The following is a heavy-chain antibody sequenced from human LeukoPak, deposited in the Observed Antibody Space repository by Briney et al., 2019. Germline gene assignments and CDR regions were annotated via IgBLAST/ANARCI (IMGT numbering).Heavy chain of an antibody. CDR1: GFTFSSYW. D-gene: IGHD3-16*02. CDR3: ARSSYDYVWGSYRSAEYFQH. CDR2: IKQDGSEK. J-gene: IGHJ1*01. Sequence: GGSLRLSCAASGFTFSSYWMSWVRQAPGKGLEWVANIKQDGSEKYYVDSVKGRFTISRDNAKNSLYLQMNSLRAEDTAVHYCARSSYDYVWGSYRSAEYFQHWGQGTLVTVSS. V-gene: IGHV3-7*01.